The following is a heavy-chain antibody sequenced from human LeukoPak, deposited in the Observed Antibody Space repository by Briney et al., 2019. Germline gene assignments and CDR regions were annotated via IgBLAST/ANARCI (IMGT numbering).Heavy chain of an antibody. CDR1: GFIFSSYN. J-gene: IGHJ5*02. V-gene: IGHV3-48*01. D-gene: IGHD3-22*01. CDR3: ARGQENYYDSSGYYSWFDP. CDR2: ISSSSSTI. Sequence: PGGSLRLSCAASGFIFSSYNLNWVRQAPGKGLEWVSYISSSSSTIYYADSVKGRFTISRDNAKNSLYLQMSSLRAEDTAVYYCARGQENYYDSSGYYSWFDPWGQGTLVTVSS.